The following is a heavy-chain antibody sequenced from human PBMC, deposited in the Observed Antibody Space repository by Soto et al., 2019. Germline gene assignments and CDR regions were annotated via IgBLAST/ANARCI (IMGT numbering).Heavy chain of an antibody. D-gene: IGHD4-17*01. V-gene: IGHV3-74*01. Sequence: GGSLRLSCAASGLTFSSYWMHWVRQAPGKGLVWVSRINSDGSSTSYADSVKGRFTISRDNAKNTLYLQMNSLRAEGTAVYYCARDYGEAGSTAVFDMWGQGTMVTVSS. CDR3: ARDYGEAGSTAVFDM. CDR1: GLTFSSYW. CDR2: INSDGSST. J-gene: IGHJ3*02.